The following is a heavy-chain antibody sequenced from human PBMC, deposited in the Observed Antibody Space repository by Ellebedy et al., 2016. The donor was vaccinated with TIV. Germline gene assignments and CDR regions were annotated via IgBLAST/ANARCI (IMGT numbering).Heavy chain of an antibody. CDR3: ARDDRGAILSPPDGFDI. V-gene: IGHV4-4*02. D-gene: IGHD1-26*01. Sequence: SETLSLXXAVSGGSISSPNWWNWARQPPGKGLEWIGEIHYSGYTNYNSSLQRRVTISVDTSKNQFSLKMSSVTAADTAVYFCARDDRGAILSPPDGFDIWGQGTMVTVSS. CDR1: GGSISSPNW. CDR2: IHYSGYT. J-gene: IGHJ3*02.